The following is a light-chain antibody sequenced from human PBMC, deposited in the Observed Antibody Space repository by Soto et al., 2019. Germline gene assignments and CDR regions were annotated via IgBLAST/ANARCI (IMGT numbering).Light chain of an antibody. CDR1: SSDVGGYNY. CDR3: RSYTSSSTKV. CDR2: EVS. J-gene: IGLJ1*01. V-gene: IGLV2-14*01. Sequence: QSVLTQPASVSGSPGQSITISCTGTSSDVGGYNYVSWYQQHPGKAPKLMIYEVSNRPSGVSNRCSGSKSGNTASLTISGLQAEDEADYYCRSYTSSSTKVFGNGTKLTVL.